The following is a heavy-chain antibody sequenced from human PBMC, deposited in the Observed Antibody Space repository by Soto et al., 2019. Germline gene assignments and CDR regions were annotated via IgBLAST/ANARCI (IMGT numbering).Heavy chain of an antibody. D-gene: IGHD3-10*01. Sequence: QVQLQESGPGLVKPSQTLSLTCTVSGGSISSGGYYSSWIRQHPGKSLEWIGYMYYSGTSCYNPSPSSRLTLAVHTSENRFSLKLSSVTAADTAVCFCARDQGGHYYGAGSGGYFALWGRGTLVTVSS. CDR3: ARDQGGHYYGAGSGGYFAL. J-gene: IGHJ2*01. V-gene: IGHV4-31*03. CDR1: GGSISSGGYY. CDR2: MYYSGTS.